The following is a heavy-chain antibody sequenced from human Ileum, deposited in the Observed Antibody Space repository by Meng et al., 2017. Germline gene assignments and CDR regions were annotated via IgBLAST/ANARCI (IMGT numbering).Heavy chain of an antibody. Sequence: GGAGILKPLETLSLPCVVYGGSFSGYYWSWIRQPPWKGLEWIGEINHSGSTNYNPSLKSRVTISVDTSKNQFSLKLSSVTAADTAVYYCARGGHDSSGYYSFDYWGQGTLVTVSS. CDR1: GGSFSGYY. J-gene: IGHJ4*02. CDR3: ARGGHDSSGYYSFDY. V-gene: IGHV4-34*01. CDR2: INHSGST. D-gene: IGHD3-22*01.